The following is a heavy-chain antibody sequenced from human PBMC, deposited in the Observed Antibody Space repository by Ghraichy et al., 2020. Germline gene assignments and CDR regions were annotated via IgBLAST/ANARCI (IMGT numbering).Heavy chain of an antibody. CDR3: TRHTPLVGATNY. D-gene: IGHD1-26*01. J-gene: IGHJ4*02. CDR2: IRSKANSYAT. CDR1: GFTFSGSA. Sequence: GESLNISCAASGFTFSGSAMHWVRQASGKGLEWVGRIRSKANSYATAYAASVKGRFTISRDDSKNTAYLQMNSLKTEDTAVYYCTRHTPLVGATNYWGQGTLVTVSS. V-gene: IGHV3-73*01.